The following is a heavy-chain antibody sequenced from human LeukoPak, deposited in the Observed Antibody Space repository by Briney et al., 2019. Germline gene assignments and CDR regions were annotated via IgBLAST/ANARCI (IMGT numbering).Heavy chain of an antibody. Sequence: PGGSLRLSCAASGFTFSTYSMNWVRQAPGKGLEWVSSISSGSSFIYYADSVKGRFTISRDNAKNSLFLQMNSLRAEVRAVYYCARESSGYFYWGQGTLVTVSS. CDR3: ARESSGYFY. D-gene: IGHD3-22*01. J-gene: IGHJ4*02. CDR2: ISSGSSFI. V-gene: IGHV3-21*03. CDR1: GFTFSTYS.